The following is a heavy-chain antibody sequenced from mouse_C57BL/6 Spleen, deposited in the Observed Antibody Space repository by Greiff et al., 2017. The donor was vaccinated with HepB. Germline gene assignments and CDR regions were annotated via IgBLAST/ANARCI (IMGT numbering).Heavy chain of an antibody. V-gene: IGHV1-69*01. CDR1: GYTFTSYW. J-gene: IGHJ3*01. Sequence: QVQLQQPGAELVMPGASVKLSCKASGYTFTSYWMHWVKQRPGQGLEWIGEIDPSDSYTNYNQKFKGKSTLTVDQSSSTAYMPLSSLTSEDSAVYDGARCPHGSGYEVAYWGQGTLVTVSA. CDR3: ARCPHGSGYEVAY. CDR2: IDPSDSYT. D-gene: IGHD3-2*02.